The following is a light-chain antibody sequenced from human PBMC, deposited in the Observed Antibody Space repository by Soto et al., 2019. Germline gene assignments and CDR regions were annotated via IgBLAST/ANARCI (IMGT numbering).Light chain of an antibody. Sequence: DIQMTQSPSTLSASVVERVTITCRASQSISSWLAWYQQKPGKAPKLLIYKASSLESGVPSRYSGSGSGTDFTLTISSLQPEDFATYYCLQDYNYPLTFGGGTKVDIK. J-gene: IGKJ4*01. CDR1: QSISSW. CDR2: KAS. V-gene: IGKV1-5*03. CDR3: LQDYNYPLT.